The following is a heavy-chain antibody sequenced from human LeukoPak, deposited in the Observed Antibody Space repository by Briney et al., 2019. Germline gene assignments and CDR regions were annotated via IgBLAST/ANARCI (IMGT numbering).Heavy chain of an antibody. V-gene: IGHV3-48*01. CDR2: ISSSSNTI. J-gene: IGHJ6*03. Sequence: GGPLRLSCAASGFTFSSYNMNWVRQAPGKGLEWVSYISSSSNTIHYAESVKGRFTISRDNAKNSLYLQMNSLRAEDTAVYYCARGLSPYYYYYMDVWGKGTTVTVSS. CDR3: ARGLSPYYYYYMDV. CDR1: GFTFSSYN.